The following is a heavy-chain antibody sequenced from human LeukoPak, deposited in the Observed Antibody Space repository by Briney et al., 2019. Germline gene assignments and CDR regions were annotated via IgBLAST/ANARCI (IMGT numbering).Heavy chain of an antibody. CDR2: IYYSGST. J-gene: IGHJ6*03. CDR1: GGSISSYC. V-gene: IGHV4-59*01. Sequence: PSETLSLTCTVSGGSISSYCWSWIRQPPGKGLEWFGYIYYSGSTNYNPSLKSRVTISVDTSKNQFSLKLSSVTAADTAVYYCARGQTYYYDSSGYYPHYYYYMDVWGKGTTVTISS. CDR3: ARGQTYYYDSSGYYPHYYYYMDV. D-gene: IGHD3-22*01.